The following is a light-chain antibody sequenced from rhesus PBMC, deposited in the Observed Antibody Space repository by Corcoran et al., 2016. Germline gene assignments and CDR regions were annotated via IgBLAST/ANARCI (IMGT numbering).Light chain of an antibody. V-gene: IGKV1S14*01. CDR3: QQHNSYPRT. J-gene: IGKJ1*01. Sequence: DIQMTQSPSSLSASVGDTVTITCRASQGISNYLAWYQQNPGKSPTPLLYYESTLESGVPSRFSGSGSGTDFHLNISSLQPEDFATYYCQQHNSYPRTFGQGTKVEIK. CDR1: QGISNY. CDR2: YES.